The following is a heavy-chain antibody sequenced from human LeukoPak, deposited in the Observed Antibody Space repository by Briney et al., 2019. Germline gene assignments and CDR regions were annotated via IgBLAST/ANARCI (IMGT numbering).Heavy chain of an antibody. V-gene: IGHV3-7*03. CDR2: IKTDGSEK. CDR1: GFTFSTYW. Sequence: GGSLRLSCAASGFTFSTYWMAWVRQSPGKGLELMATIKTDGSEKYYVDSVKGRFTVSRDNVKNSLNLQMDSLKAEDTATYYCARGPRGLDVWGQGTTVTVS. CDR3: ARGPRGLDV. J-gene: IGHJ6*02.